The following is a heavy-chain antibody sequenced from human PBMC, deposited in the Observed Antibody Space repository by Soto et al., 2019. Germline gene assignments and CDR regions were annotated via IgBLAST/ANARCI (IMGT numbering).Heavy chain of an antibody. D-gene: IGHD2-2*02. CDR2: MNPNSGNT. Sequence: QVQLVQSGAEVKKPGASVKVSCKASGYTFTSYDINWVRQATGQGLEWMGWMNPNSGNTGYAQKFQGRVTMTRNTCISTAYVGLSSLRCEDTAVYYCGGENTSYGMDVWGRGTTVDISS. CDR1: GYTFTSYD. V-gene: IGHV1-8*01. J-gene: IGHJ6*02. CDR3: GGENTSYGMDV.